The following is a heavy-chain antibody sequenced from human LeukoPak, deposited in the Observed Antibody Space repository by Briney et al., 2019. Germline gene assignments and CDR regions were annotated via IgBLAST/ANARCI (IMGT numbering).Heavy chain of an antibody. Sequence: SETLSLTCTVSGGSISTSNYYWGWIRQPPGKGLEWIGNIFYSGSTNYNPSLKSRVTISVDTSKNQFSLKLSSVTAADTAVYYCARTDILTGFWFDPWGQGTLVTVSS. D-gene: IGHD3-9*01. CDR3: ARTDILTGFWFDP. J-gene: IGHJ5*02. CDR2: IFYSGST. V-gene: IGHV4-39*07. CDR1: GGSISTSNYY.